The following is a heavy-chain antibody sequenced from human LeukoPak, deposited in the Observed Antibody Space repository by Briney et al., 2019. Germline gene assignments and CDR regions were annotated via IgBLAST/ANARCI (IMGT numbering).Heavy chain of an antibody. CDR3: ATIFEGGSSSWSNWFDP. J-gene: IGHJ5*02. V-gene: IGHV1-46*01. Sequence: ASVKVSCKASGYTFTSYYMHWVRQAPGQGLEWMGIINPSGDSTSYAQKFQGRVTMTRDTSTSTAYMELRSLRSDDTAVYYCATIFEGGSSSWSNWFDPWGQGTLVTVSS. D-gene: IGHD6-13*01. CDR1: GYTFTSYY. CDR2: INPSGDST.